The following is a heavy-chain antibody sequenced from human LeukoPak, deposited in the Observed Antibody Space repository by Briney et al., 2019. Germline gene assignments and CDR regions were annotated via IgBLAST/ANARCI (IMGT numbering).Heavy chain of an antibody. CDR2: ISGSGGST. CDR1: GFTFSHAW. D-gene: IGHD1-26*01. Sequence: GGSLRLSCAASGFTFSHAWMTWVRQAPGKGLEWVSVISGSGGSTYYADSVKGRFTISRDNAKNTLYLQMNSLRAEDTAVYYCAKDDGYSGSYLDYWGQGTLVTVSS. J-gene: IGHJ4*02. V-gene: IGHV3-23*01. CDR3: AKDDGYSGSYLDY.